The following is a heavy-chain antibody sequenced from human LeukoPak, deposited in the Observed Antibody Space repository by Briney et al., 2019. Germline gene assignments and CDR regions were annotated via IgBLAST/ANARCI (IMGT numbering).Heavy chain of an antibody. CDR1: GGSISGYY. CDR3: ARIGSSSCPDCNY. D-gene: IGHD6-13*01. J-gene: IGHJ4*02. V-gene: IGHV4-4*07. CDR2: IYTSGTT. Sequence: SETLSLTCTVSGGSISGYYWSWIRQPAGKGLEWIGRIYTSGTTNYNPSLKSRVTMSVDTSKNQFSLKLSSVTAADTAVYYCARIGSSSCPDCNYWGQGTLVTVSS.